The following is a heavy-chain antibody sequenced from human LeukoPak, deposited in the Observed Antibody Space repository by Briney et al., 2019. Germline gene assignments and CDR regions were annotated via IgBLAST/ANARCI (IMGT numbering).Heavy chain of an antibody. CDR3: ARAGGIPDY. V-gene: IGHV4-34*01. CDR2: INHSGST. D-gene: IGHD1-26*01. CDR1: GGSFSGYY. Sequence: SETLSLTCAVYGGSFSGYYWSWIRQPPGKGLEWIGEINHSGSTNYNPSLKSRVTISVDTSKNQFSLKLSSVTAADTAVYYCARAGGIPDYWGQGTLVTVPS. J-gene: IGHJ4*02.